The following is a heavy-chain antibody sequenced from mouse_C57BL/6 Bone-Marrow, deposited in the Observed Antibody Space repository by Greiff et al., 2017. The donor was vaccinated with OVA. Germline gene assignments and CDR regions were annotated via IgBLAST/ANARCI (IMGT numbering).Heavy chain of an antibody. J-gene: IGHJ4*01. CDR1: GYSFTSGYY. CDR2: ISYDGSN. V-gene: IGHV3-6*01. CDR3: ARGDLYYGAMDY. D-gene: IGHD3-3*01. Sequence: EVQRVESGPGLVKPSQSLSLTCSVTGYSFTSGYYWNWIRPFPGNKLEWVGYISYDGSNNYNPSLKNRIPFTRDTSKNQFFLKLNSVTTEDTAAYDCARGDLYYGAMDYWGQGTSVTVSS.